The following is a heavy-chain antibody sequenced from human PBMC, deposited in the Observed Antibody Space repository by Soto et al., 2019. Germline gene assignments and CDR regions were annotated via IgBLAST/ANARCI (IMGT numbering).Heavy chain of an antibody. CDR1: GYTFPSCT. CDR2: INADNGDT. Sequence: ASVKVSCKASGYTFPSCTLHWVRQAPGHRPEWMGWINADNGDTKYSQNFQGRVTITRDTSASTVYLEVSSLRSEDTAVYFCARGSNAVVSGMRDFDYWGQGTLVTVSS. V-gene: IGHV1-3*01. D-gene: IGHD3-22*01. CDR3: ARGSNAVVSGMRDFDY. J-gene: IGHJ4*02.